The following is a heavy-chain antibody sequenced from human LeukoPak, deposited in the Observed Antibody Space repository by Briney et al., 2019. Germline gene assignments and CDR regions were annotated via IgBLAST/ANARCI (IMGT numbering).Heavy chain of an antibody. J-gene: IGHJ5*02. D-gene: IGHD6-13*01. V-gene: IGHV1-3*01. Sequence: ASVKVSCKASGYTFTSYAMHWVRQAPGQRLEWMGWINAGNGNTKYSQKFQGRVTITRDTSASTAYMELSSLRSEDTAVYYCARDEDPGIAAADANWFDPWGQGTLVTVSS. CDR2: INAGNGNT. CDR1: GYTFTSYA. CDR3: ARDEDPGIAAADANWFDP.